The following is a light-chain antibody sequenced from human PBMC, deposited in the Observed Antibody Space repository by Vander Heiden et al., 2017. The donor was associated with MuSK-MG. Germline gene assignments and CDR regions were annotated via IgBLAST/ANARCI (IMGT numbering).Light chain of an antibody. CDR2: AAS. Sequence: DIQMTQSPSSLSPSVGDIVTITCRPSQSISSYFNWYQQKPGKAPKLLIYAASSLESGVPARFSGSGSGTDFTLNISSLEPEDVAIYYCKQSYRTPRTFGQGTKVEIK. CDR3: KQSYRTPRT. V-gene: IGKV1-39*01. CDR1: QSISSY. J-gene: IGKJ1*01.